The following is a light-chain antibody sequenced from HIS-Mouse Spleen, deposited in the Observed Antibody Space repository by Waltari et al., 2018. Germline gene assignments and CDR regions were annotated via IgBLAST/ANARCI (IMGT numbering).Light chain of an antibody. CDR1: KLGAKY. V-gene: IGLV3-1*01. CDR2: QDS. J-gene: IGLJ1*01. CDR3: QAWDSSTYV. Sequence: PPSVSVSPGQTASITCSGDKLGAKYACWYQQKPGQSPVLVIYQDSKRPSGIPERFSGSNSGNTATLTISGTQAMDEADYYCQAWDSSTYVFGTGTKVTVL.